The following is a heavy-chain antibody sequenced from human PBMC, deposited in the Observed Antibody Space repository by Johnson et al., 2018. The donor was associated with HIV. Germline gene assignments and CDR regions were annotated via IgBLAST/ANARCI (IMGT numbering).Heavy chain of an antibody. CDR3: AREWIEHSSSWFRYAFDI. CDR1: GFTFSSYG. V-gene: IGHV3-30*03. J-gene: IGHJ3*02. D-gene: IGHD6-13*01. Sequence: QMQLVESGGGVVQPGRSLRLSCAASGFTFSSYGMHWVRQAPGKGLEWVAVISYDGSNKYYADSVKGRFTISRDNSKNTLYLQMNSLRAEDTAVYYCAREWIEHSSSWFRYAFDIWGQGTMVTVSS. CDR2: ISYDGSNK.